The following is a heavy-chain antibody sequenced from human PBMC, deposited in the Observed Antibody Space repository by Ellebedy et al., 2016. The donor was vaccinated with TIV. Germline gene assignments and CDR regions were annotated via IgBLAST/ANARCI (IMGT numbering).Heavy chain of an antibody. CDR2: IYYSGST. CDR3: ARGADYYYGMDV. J-gene: IGHJ6*02. Sequence: SETLSLTXTVSGGSISSGGYYWSWIRQHPGKGLEWIGYIYYSGSTYYNPSLKSRVTISVDTSKNQFSLKLSSVTAADTAVYYCARGADYYYGMDVWGQGTTVTVSS. V-gene: IGHV4-31*03. CDR1: GGSISSGGYY. D-gene: IGHD6-19*01.